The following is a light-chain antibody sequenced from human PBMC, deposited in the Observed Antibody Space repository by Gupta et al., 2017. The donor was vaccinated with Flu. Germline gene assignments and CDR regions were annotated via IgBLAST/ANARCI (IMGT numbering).Light chain of an antibody. V-gene: IGKV3-15*01. CDR2: GAS. CDR1: QSVSSN. J-gene: IGKJ1*01. CDR3: QQYYNWPPVT. Sequence: EIVMTHSPATLSVSQGERATLSCRASQSVSSNLAWYQQKPGQAPRLLIYGASTRATGIPARFSGSGSGTEFTLTISSLQSEDFAVYFCQQYYNWPPVTFGQGTKVEIK.